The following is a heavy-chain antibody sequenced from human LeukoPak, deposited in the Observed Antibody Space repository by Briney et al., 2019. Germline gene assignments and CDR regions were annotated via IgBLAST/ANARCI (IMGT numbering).Heavy chain of an antibody. D-gene: IGHD5-24*01. CDR3: ARHGPPPGSWFDP. J-gene: IGHJ5*02. CDR1: GGSISSYY. V-gene: IGHV4-4*09. Sequence: PSETLSLTCTVSGGSISSYYWSWIRQPPGKGLEWIGYIYTSGSTNYNPSLKSRVTISVDTSKNQFSLKLSSVTAADTAVYYRARHGPPPGSWFDPWGQGTLVTVSS. CDR2: IYTSGST.